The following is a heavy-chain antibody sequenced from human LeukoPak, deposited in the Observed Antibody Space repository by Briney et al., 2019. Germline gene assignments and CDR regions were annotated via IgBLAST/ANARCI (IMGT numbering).Heavy chain of an antibody. J-gene: IGHJ4*02. Sequence: GGSLRLSCAASGFTFSSYNMNWVRQAPGKGLEWVSSISSSSSYIYYADSVKGRFTISRDNAKNSLFLQMNSLRAEDTAVYYCARDRLTTVTNTILWGQGTLVTVSS. CDR3: ARDRLTTVTNTIL. D-gene: IGHD4-17*01. V-gene: IGHV3-21*01. CDR2: ISSSSSYI. CDR1: GFTFSSYN.